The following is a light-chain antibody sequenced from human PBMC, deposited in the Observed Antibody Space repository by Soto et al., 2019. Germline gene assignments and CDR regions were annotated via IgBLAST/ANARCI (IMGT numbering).Light chain of an antibody. Sequence: SYELTQPLSVSVALGQTARITCGGNNIGSKNVHWYQQKPGQSPVLVIYRDSNRPSGIPERFSGSNSGNTATLTLRRAQAGDEADYYCQVWDSSTGVFGGGTKLTVL. CDR2: RDS. CDR3: QVWDSSTGV. CDR1: NIGSKN. V-gene: IGLV3-9*01. J-gene: IGLJ3*02.